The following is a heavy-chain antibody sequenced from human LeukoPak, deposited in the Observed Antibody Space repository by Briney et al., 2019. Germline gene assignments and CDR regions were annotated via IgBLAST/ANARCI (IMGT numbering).Heavy chain of an antibody. Sequence: GGSLRLSCAASGFTFSSYAIIWVRQAPGKGLEWVSAISGSGGSTYYADSVKGRFTISRDNSKNTLYLQVNSLRAEDTAVYYCAKDQLGTPYGMDVWGKETTVTVS. V-gene: IGHV3-23*01. J-gene: IGHJ6*04. CDR3: AKDQLGTPYGMDV. D-gene: IGHD1-1*01. CDR2: ISGSGGST. CDR1: GFTFSSYA.